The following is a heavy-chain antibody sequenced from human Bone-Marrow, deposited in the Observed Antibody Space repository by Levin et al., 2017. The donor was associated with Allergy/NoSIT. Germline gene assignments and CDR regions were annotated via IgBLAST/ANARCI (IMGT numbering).Heavy chain of an antibody. CDR2: VSPSGGST. CDR3: VKVARGSTIGYFDY. J-gene: IGHJ4*02. Sequence: GGSLRLSCGASGLTFSSNGMSWVRRAPGKGLEWVSAVSPSGGSTYYAESVKGRFTISRDNSKNTLYLQMSSLRAEDTAVYYCVKVARGSTIGYFDYWGQGTLVTVSS. CDR1: GLTFSSNG. D-gene: IGHD1-26*01. V-gene: IGHV3-23*01.